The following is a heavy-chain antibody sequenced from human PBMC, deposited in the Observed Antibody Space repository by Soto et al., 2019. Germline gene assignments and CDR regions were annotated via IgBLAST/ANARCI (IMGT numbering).Heavy chain of an antibody. D-gene: IGHD3-22*01. CDR1: GGSISSGGYY. Sequence: PSETLSLTCTVSGGSISSGGYYWSWIRQHPGKGLEWIGYIYYSGSTYYNPSLKSRVTISVDTSKNQFSLKPSSVTAADTAVYYCARAYYDSSGYRLDYWGQGTLVTVSS. CDR3: ARAYYDSSGYRLDY. CDR2: IYYSGST. J-gene: IGHJ4*02. V-gene: IGHV4-31*03.